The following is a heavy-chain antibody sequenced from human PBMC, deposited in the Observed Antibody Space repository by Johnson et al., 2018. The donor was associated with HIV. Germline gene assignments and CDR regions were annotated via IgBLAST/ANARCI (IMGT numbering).Heavy chain of an antibody. J-gene: IGHJ3*02. Sequence: VQLVESGGGLVQPGGSLRLSCAASGFTFSSYTMSWVRQAPGKGLEWVSRIRGSGGSIFYADSVKGRFTISRDNSKNTLYLQMNSLRAEETAVYYCAREWELLGSAFDIWGHGTMVTVSS. D-gene: IGHD1-26*01. CDR1: GFTFSSYT. CDR3: AREWELLGSAFDI. V-gene: IGHV3-23*04. CDR2: IRGSGGSI.